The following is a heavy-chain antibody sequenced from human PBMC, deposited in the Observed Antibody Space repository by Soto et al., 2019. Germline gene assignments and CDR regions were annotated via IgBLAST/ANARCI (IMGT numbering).Heavy chain of an antibody. CDR3: AKSFGGYSSSWFDY. Sequence: PGGSLRLSCAASGFTFSSYAMSWVRQAPGKGLERVSAISGSGGSTYYADSVKGRFTISRDNSKNTLYLQMNSLRAEDTAVYYCAKSFGGYSSSWFDYWGQGTLVTVSS. D-gene: IGHD6-13*01. CDR2: ISGSGGST. J-gene: IGHJ4*02. V-gene: IGHV3-23*01. CDR1: GFTFSSYA.